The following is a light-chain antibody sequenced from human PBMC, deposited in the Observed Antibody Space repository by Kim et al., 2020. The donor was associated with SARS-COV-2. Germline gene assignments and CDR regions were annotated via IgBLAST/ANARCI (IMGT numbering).Light chain of an antibody. CDR3: QSYDSSLSGYV. CDR1: RSNIGPGYA. Sequence: RVTAPCTGSRSNIGPGYAVAWEPELPGPATILLIYRNKNRPSGVPDRFSGSKSGTSASLALTGLQAEDEADYYCQSYDSSLSGYVFGTGTKVTVL. V-gene: IGLV1-40*01. CDR2: RNK. J-gene: IGLJ1*01.